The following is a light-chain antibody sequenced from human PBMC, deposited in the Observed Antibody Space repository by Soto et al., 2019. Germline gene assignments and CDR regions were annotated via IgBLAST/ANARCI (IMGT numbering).Light chain of an antibody. CDR2: KAS. CDR3: QQYNSYSRT. V-gene: IGKV1-5*03. CDR1: QSISSW. J-gene: IGKJ1*01. Sequence: DIQMTQSPSTLSASVGDRVTITCRASQSISSWLAWYQQKPGKAPKLQIYKASSLESGVPSRVSGSGSRTEFTLTICSLQPDDFASYYCQQYNSYSRTFGQGSKVEIK.